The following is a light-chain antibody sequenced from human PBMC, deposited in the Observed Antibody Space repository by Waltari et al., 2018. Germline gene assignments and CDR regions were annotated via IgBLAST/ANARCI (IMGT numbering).Light chain of an antibody. V-gene: IGKV4-1*01. CDR2: WAA. CDR1: QSVIHSSNTRSS. CDR3: HQYCSTPLT. Sequence: DIVMTQSPDSLAVSLGERATINCKSSQSVIHSSNTRSSLAWYQQKPGQPPKLLIDWAATRQPGVPARCSGSGSGTDFTLTISTLQAEDVAVYYCHQYCSTPLTFGQGTKVDIK. J-gene: IGKJ1*01.